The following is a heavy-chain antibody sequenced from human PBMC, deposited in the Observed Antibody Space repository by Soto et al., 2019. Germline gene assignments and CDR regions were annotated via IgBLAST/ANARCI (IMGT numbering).Heavy chain of an antibody. CDR2: IWYDGSNK. J-gene: IGHJ4*02. CDR1: GFTFSSYG. Sequence: GGSLRLSCAASGFTFSSYGMHWVRQAPGKGLEWVAVIWYDGSNKCYADSVKGRFTISRDNSKNTLYLQMNSLRAEDTAVYYCARDRSTIFGVVTALDYWGQGTLVTVSS. V-gene: IGHV3-33*01. CDR3: ARDRSTIFGVVTALDY. D-gene: IGHD3-3*01.